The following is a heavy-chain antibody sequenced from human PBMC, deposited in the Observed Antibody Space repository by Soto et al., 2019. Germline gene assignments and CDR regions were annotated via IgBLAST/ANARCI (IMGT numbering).Heavy chain of an antibody. CDR3: ARADETLIYWSFDL. Sequence: AETLSLTCTVSGGAVGYDYWSWIRQPPGKGLEWIGNFYYGGRYYNPSLKSRVSISADASKNQLSLKLTSVTAADTAVYYCARADETLIYWSFDLWGRGTLVTVSS. CDR1: GGAVGYDY. D-gene: IGHD2-8*01. CDR2: FYYGGR. J-gene: IGHJ2*01. V-gene: IGHV4-59*02.